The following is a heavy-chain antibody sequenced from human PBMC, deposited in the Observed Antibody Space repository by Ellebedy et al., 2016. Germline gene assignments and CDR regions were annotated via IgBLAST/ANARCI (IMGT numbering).Heavy chain of an antibody. CDR1: GGSISSYY. Sequence: SETLSLTCTVSGGSISSYYWSWIRQPPGKGLEWIGYIYYSGSTNYNPSLKSRVTISVDTSKNQFSLKLSSVTAADTAVYYCARLHGHYDYGAKDYYYMDVWGKGTTVTVSS. CDR3: ARLHGHYDYGAKDYYYMDV. J-gene: IGHJ6*03. CDR2: IYYSGST. D-gene: IGHD4-17*01. V-gene: IGHV4-59*08.